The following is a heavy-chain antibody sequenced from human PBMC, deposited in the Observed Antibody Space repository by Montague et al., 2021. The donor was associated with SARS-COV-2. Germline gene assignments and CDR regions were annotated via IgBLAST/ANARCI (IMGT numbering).Heavy chain of an antibody. J-gene: IGHJ6*03. CDR2: IHHGGST. CDR3: ARLGDGVVPSPILGVGPYYSYYYVDV. V-gene: IGHV4-34*01. Sequence: SETLSLSCAVHGGSLSTYSWNWIRQPPGKGLEWIGEIHHGGSTNYNPPLRSRVTISADTSKNQFSLKLTSVAAADTAVYYCARLGDGVVPSPILGVGPYYSYYYVDVWGKGTTVTVSS. D-gene: IGHD3-10*01. CDR1: GGSLSTYS.